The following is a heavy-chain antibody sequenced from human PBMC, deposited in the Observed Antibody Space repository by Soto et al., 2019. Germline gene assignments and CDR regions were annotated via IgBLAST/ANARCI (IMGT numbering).Heavy chain of an antibody. D-gene: IGHD3-10*01. J-gene: IGHJ4*02. CDR2: IRNKANRYST. CDR1: GFIFSDQY. Sequence: GGPLRLSCAAPGFIFSDQYMDWVRQAPGKGLEWVGRIRNKANRYSTEYAASVKGRFTISRDESNDSLYLQMNSLKTEDTAVYYCARAGVNDHRYFDYWGLGTLVTVSS. CDR3: ARAGVNDHRYFDY. V-gene: IGHV3-72*01.